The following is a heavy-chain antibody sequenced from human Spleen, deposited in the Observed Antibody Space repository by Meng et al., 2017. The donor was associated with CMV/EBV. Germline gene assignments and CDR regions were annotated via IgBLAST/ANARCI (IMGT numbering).Heavy chain of an antibody. J-gene: IGHJ4*02. CDR1: GFTFSSYG. V-gene: IGHV3-33*06. CDR3: AKDRDFWSGYYLDY. Sequence: GESLKISCAASGFTFSSYGMHWVRQAPGKGLEWVAVIWYDGSNKYYADSVKGRFTISRDNSKNTLYLQMNSLRAEGTAVYYCAKDRDFWSGYYLDYWGQGTLVTVSS. CDR2: IWYDGSNK. D-gene: IGHD3-3*01.